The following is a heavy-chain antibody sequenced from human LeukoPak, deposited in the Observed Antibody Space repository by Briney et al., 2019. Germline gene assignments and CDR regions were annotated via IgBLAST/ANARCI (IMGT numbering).Heavy chain of an antibody. Sequence: ASVKVSCKASGGTFSSYAIIWVRQAPGQGLEWMGRIIPILGIANYAQKFQGRVTITADKSTSTAYMELSSLRSEDTAVYYCARGDSSGYYYWGQGTLVTVSS. CDR1: GGTFSSYA. CDR2: IIPILGIA. J-gene: IGHJ4*02. CDR3: ARGDSSGYYY. D-gene: IGHD3-22*01. V-gene: IGHV1-69*04.